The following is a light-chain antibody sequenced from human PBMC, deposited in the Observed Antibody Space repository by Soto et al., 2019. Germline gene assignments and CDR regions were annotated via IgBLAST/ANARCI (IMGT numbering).Light chain of an antibody. CDR3: QQYNNYPWT. V-gene: IGKV1-5*03. CDR2: KAS. J-gene: IGKJ1*01. CDR1: QSLSSW. Sequence: IQMTQSPSTLSASVGDRVTITCRASQSLSSWLAWYQQKPGKAPKLLIYKASSLQSGVPSRFSGSGSETEFTLTISSLQPDDLATYYCQQYNNYPWTFGQGTKVEIK.